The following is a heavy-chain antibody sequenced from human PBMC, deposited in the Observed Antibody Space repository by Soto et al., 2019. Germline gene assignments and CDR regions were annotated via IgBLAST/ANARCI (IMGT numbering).Heavy chain of an antibody. CDR1: GFTFSSYG. CDR2: RSYDGSNK. Sequence: QVQLVESGGGVVQPGRSLRLSCAAPGFTFSSYGMHWVRQAPGKGLEWVAVRSYDGSNKYYADSVKGRFTISRDNSKNTLYPQMNSLRAEDTAVYYCAKASRITMIVVPPYYYGMDVWGQGTTVTVSS. J-gene: IGHJ6*02. CDR3: AKASRITMIVVPPYYYGMDV. V-gene: IGHV3-30*18. D-gene: IGHD3-22*01.